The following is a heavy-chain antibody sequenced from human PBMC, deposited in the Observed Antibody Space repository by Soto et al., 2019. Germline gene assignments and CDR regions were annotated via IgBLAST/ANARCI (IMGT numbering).Heavy chain of an antibody. CDR3: ARGTGIAARRRHYYYYMDV. D-gene: IGHD6-6*01. J-gene: IGHJ6*03. CDR2: MNPNSGNT. V-gene: IGHV1-8*01. CDR1: GYTFTSYD. Sequence: ASVKVSCKASGYTFTSYDINWVRQATGQGLEWMGWMNPNSGNTGYAQKFQGRVTMTRNTSISTAYMELSSLRSEDTAVYYCARGTGIAARRRHYYYYMDVWGKGTTVTVSS.